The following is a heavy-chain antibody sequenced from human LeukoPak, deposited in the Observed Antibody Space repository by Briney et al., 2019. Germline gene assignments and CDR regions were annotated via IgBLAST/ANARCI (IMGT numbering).Heavy chain of an antibody. CDR3: ARGQLGYCSSTSCSNWFDP. D-gene: IGHD2-2*01. Sequence: SETLSLTCTVSGGSISSYYWSWIRQPAGKGLEWIGRIYTSGSTNYNPSLKSRATISVDTSKNQFSLKLSSVTAADTAVYYCARGQLGYCSSTSCSNWFDPWGQGTLVTVSS. J-gene: IGHJ5*02. V-gene: IGHV4-4*07. CDR2: IYTSGST. CDR1: GGSISSYY.